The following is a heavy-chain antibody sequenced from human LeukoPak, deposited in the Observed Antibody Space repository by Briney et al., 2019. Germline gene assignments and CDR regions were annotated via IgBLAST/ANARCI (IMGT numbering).Heavy chain of an antibody. J-gene: IGHJ3*02. CDR1: GGSISGYY. V-gene: IGHV4-59*01. CDR3: ARSALVVGTSLDAFDI. D-gene: IGHD1-26*01. CDR2: IYYSGST. Sequence: SETLSLTCTVSGGSISGYYWSWIRQPPGKGLEWIGNIYYSGSTNYNPSLKSRVTISVDTSKNQFSLKLSSVTAADTAVYYCARSALVVGTSLDAFDIWGQGTMVTVSS.